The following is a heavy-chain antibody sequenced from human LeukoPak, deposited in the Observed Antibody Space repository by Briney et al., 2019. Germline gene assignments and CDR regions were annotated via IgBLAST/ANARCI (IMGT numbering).Heavy chain of an antibody. V-gene: IGHV6-1*01. J-gene: IGHJ6*02. Sequence: SQTLSLTCAISGDSVSSNSAAWNWIRQSPSRGLEWLGRTYYRSKWYNDYAVSVKSRITINPDTSKNQFSLQLNSVTPEDTAVYYCAREMLLWFWELLYSSAHMDVWGQGTTVTVSS. CDR1: GDSVSSNSAA. CDR3: AREMLLWFWELLYSSAHMDV. D-gene: IGHD3-10*01. CDR2: TYYRSKWYN.